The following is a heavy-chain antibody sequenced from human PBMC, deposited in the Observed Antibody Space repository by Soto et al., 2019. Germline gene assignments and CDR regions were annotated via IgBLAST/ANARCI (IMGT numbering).Heavy chain of an antibody. CDR2: IYYSGST. CDR1: GGSISSYY. J-gene: IGHJ4*02. CDR3: ARGAGFLEWLTRGYFDY. Sequence: PSETRSLTCTVSGGSISSYYWSWIRQPPGKGLEWIGYIYYSGSTNCNPSLKRRVTISVXTXKXXXXLKPXSXXAAXTAVYYCARGAGFLEWLTRGYFDYWGQGTLVT. D-gene: IGHD3-3*01. V-gene: IGHV4-59*01.